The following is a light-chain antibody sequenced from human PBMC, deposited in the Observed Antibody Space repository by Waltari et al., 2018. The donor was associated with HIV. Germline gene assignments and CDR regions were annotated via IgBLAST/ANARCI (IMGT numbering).Light chain of an antibody. CDR3: QQYYTTPHT. Sequence: DIVMTQSPDSLAVSLGERATIHCKSSPSVLYSSNNKNYLTWYQQKPGQPPKLLIYWASTRESGVPDRFSGSGSGTDFTLTISSLQAEDVAVYYCQQYYTTPHTFGGGTKVEIK. CDR1: PSVLYSSNNKNY. V-gene: IGKV4-1*01. J-gene: IGKJ4*01. CDR2: WAS.